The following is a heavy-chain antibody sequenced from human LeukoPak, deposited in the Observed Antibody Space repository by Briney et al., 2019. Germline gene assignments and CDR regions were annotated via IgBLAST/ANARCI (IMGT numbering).Heavy chain of an antibody. Sequence: SETLSLTCIFSGRFLSSYYSSWIRHPAGKVLEWIGCIYISGGTNYNRSLKGRLTMSVDTSNDQFSLTLRAVTAAATSVYYCSRENGAFSPFGYWGQGTLVSVPS. J-gene: IGHJ4*02. D-gene: IGHD2-8*01. V-gene: IGHV4-4*07. CDR2: IYISGGT. CDR3: SRENGAFSPFGY. CDR1: GRFLSSYY.